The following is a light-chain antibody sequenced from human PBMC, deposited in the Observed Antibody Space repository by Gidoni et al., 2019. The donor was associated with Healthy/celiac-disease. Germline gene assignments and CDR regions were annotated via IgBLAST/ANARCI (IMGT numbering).Light chain of an antibody. CDR2: GAS. CDR1: QSVSSSY. V-gene: IGKV3-20*01. Sequence: IVLTPAPGTLSLSPGELATLSCSASQSVSSSYLAWYQQKPGQAPRLLIYGASSRATGIPDRFSGSGSGTDFTLTISRLEPEDVAVYYCQQYGSSPRYTFGQGTKLEIK. J-gene: IGKJ2*01. CDR3: QQYGSSPRYT.